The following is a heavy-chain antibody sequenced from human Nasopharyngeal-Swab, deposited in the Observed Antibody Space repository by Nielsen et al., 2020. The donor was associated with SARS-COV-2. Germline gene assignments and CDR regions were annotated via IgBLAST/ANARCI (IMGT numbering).Heavy chain of an antibody. V-gene: IGHV4-59*08. J-gene: IGHJ4*02. CDR1: GGSISSYY. CDR2: IYYSGST. Sequence: ESLKISCTVSGGSISSYYWSWIRQPPGKGLEWIGYIYYSGSTNYNPSLKSRVTISVDTSKNQFSLKLSSVTAADTAVYYCARHSSGYSYGWGVDYWGQGTLVTVSS. D-gene: IGHD5-18*01. CDR3: ARHSSGYSYGWGVDY.